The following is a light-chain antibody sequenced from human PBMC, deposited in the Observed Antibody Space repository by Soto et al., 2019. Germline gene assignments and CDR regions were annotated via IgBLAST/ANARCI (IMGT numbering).Light chain of an antibody. CDR3: QQYNSYSRLT. J-gene: IGKJ4*01. CDR1: QTISSW. Sequence: DVQMTQSPSTLSASVGDRVTITGRASQTISSWLAWYQQKPWKAPKLLIYDASNLKSGVPSRFSGSGSGTEFALTISSLQPDDFATYYCQQYNSYSRLTFGGGTKLDIK. CDR2: DAS. V-gene: IGKV1-5*01.